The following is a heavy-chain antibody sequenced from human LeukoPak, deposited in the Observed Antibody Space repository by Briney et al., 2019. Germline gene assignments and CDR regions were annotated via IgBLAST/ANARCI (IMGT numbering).Heavy chain of an antibody. V-gene: IGHV3-23*01. CDR2: ISASGDDT. Sequence: PGGSLRLSCAASGFSFSSYWMTWVRQAPGKGLEWVSTISASGDDTYYADSVKGRFTISRDNSKNTLHVQMNSLRAEDSAVYYCAKFMTTLTTDYVDSWGQGTLVSVSS. D-gene: IGHD4-11*01. CDR1: GFSFSSYW. J-gene: IGHJ4*02. CDR3: AKFMTTLTTDYVDS.